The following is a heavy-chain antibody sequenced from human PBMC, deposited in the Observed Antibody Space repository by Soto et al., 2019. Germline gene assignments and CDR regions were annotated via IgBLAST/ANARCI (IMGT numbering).Heavy chain of an antibody. CDR2: IYHSGIT. J-gene: IGHJ4*02. CDR1: GGSISSGNW. V-gene: IGHV4-4*02. Sequence: SETLSLTCAVSGGSISSGNWWSWVRQSPGKELEWIGEIYHSGITNYNLSLKSRVAISVDNSENQLSLSLNSVTAADTAVYYCARNVRYYIDYWGQGTLVTVSS. CDR3: ARNVRYYIDY.